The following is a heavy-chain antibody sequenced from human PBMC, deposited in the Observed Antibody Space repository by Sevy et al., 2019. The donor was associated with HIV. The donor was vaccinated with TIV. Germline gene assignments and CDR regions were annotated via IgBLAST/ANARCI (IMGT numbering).Heavy chain of an antibody. J-gene: IGHJ3*02. CDR1: GFTFSSYA. CDR3: ARGEDYYYAFDI. V-gene: IGHV3-30*04. Sequence: GVSLRLSCAASGFTFSSYAMHWVRQAPGKGLEWVAVISYDGSNKYYADSVKGRFTISRDNSKNTLYLQMISLRAEDTAVYYCARGEDYYYAFDIWGQGTMVTVSS. CDR2: ISYDGSNK. D-gene: IGHD3-10*01.